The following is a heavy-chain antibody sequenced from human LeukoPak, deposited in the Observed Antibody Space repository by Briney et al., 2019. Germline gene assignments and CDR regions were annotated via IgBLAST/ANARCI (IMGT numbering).Heavy chain of an antibody. CDR1: GGTFSSYA. CDR2: IIPILGIA. J-gene: IGHJ2*01. V-gene: IGHV1-69*04. D-gene: IGHD1-26*01. Sequence: ASVKVSFKASGGTFSSYAISWVRQAPGQGLEWMGRIIPILGIANYAQKFQGRVTITADKSTSTAYMELSSLRSEDTAVYYCARDMGSGSLMLDWYFDLWGRDTLVTVSS. CDR3: ARDMGSGSLMLDWYFDL.